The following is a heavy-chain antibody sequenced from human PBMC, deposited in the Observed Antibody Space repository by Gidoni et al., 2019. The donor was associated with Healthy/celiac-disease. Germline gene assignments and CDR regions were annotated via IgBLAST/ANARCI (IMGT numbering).Heavy chain of an antibody. Sequence: EVQLLESGGGLLQPGGSLRLSCAASGFPFSSYAMSWVRQAPGKGLEWVSAISGSGGSTYYTDSVKGRFTISRDNSKNTLYLQMNSLRAEDTAVYYCAKDPYGDYVSFDYWGQGSLVTVSS. D-gene: IGHD4-17*01. J-gene: IGHJ4*02. CDR3: AKDPYGDYVSFDY. CDR2: ISGSGGST. CDR1: GFPFSSYA. V-gene: IGHV3-23*01.